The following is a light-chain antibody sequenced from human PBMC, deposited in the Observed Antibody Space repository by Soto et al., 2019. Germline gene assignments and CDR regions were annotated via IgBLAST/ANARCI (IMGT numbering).Light chain of an antibody. CDR3: QQYYTTPLT. J-gene: IGKJ1*01. V-gene: IGKV4-1*01. CDR2: WAS. CDR1: QSVLYSSNNNNY. Sequence: DIVMTQSPESLAVSLGERATINCKSSQSVLYSSNNNNYLAWYQQKPGQPPKLLIYWASTRESGVPDRFSGSGSGTDFTLTISSLQAEDVAVYYCQQYYTTPLTFGQGTKVDIK.